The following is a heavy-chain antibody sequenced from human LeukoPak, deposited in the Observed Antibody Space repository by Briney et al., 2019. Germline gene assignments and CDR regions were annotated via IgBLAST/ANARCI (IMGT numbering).Heavy chain of an antibody. CDR2: FYYSGST. V-gene: IGHV4-59*01. CDR1: GGSIPTCY. CDR3: ARVIQGTSFDS. Sequence: SETLSLTCTVSGGSIPTCYWGWTRQPPGKGLEWIGYFYYSGSTTYNPSLESRVTISEDTSKNQFSLKVSSVTAADTAVYYCARVIQGTSFDSWGQGTLVTVSS. D-gene: IGHD5-18*01. J-gene: IGHJ4*02.